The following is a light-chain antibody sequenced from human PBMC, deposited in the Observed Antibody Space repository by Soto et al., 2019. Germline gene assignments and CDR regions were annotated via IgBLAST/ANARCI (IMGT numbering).Light chain of an antibody. Sequence: EIQMTQSPSTLSASVGDRVTITCRASQSISSWLAWYQQKPGKAPKLLIYAASSLQSGVPSRFSGSGSGTDFTLTISSLQPEDFATYYCQQANSFPLLGQGTRLEIK. J-gene: IGKJ5*01. CDR3: QQANSFPL. CDR1: QSISSW. V-gene: IGKV1-12*01. CDR2: AAS.